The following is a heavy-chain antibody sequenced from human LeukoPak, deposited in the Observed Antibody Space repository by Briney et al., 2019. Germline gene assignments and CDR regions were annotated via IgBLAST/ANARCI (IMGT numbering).Heavy chain of an antibody. Sequence: GVSLRLSCTASGFTFGDCLMRWFRQAPGKGLEWIGFISGGTTEYAASLKGRFTISRDDSTSIAYLQMKSRPTEDTAVYYCSRGSGWLSVYWGQGTLVTVSS. CDR3: SRGSGWLSVY. J-gene: IGHJ4*02. D-gene: IGHD6-19*01. V-gene: IGHV3-49*03. CDR2: ISGGTT. CDR1: GFTFGDCL.